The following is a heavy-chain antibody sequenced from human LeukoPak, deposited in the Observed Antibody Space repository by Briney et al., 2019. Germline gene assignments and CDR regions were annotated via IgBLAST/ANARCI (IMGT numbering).Heavy chain of an antibody. Sequence: SSETLSLTCTVSGASISSYYWVWIRQPPGEGLEWIGTIYYSGTTYYNPSLGSRVTISLDTSKNQFSLKLTSVTAADTAVYYCARRSTKENGFDFWGQGTLVTVSS. CDR2: IYYSGTT. D-gene: IGHD1-1*01. CDR1: GASISSYY. CDR3: ARRSTKENGFDF. V-gene: IGHV4-39*01. J-gene: IGHJ4*02.